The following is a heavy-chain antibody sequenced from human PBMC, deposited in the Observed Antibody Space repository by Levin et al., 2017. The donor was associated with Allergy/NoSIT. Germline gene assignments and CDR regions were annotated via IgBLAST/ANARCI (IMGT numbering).Heavy chain of an antibody. CDR1: GFTFSSYT. J-gene: IGHJ4*02. CDR2: ISSSGRYI. CDR3: AREIAVAGMGFDY. Sequence: GESLKISCVASGFTFSSYTMNWVRQAPGKGLEWVSSISSSGRYIYYADSMKGRLTISRDNAKNSLYLQMNSLRAEDTAVYYCAREIAVAGMGFDYWGQGTLVTVSS. D-gene: IGHD6-19*01. V-gene: IGHV3-21*01.